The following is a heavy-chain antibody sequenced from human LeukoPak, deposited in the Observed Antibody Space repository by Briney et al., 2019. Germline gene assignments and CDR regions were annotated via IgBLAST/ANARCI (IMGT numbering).Heavy chain of an antibody. D-gene: IGHD2-8*02. J-gene: IGHJ4*02. CDR1: GFSLSTGGVG. CDR2: IYWDDDK. CDR3: AHRREGGVAKFGTFDY. V-gene: IGHV2-5*02. Sequence: SGPTLVKPTQTLTLTCTFSGFSLSTGGVGVGWIRQPPGKALEWLAIIYWDDDKRYSPSLKSRLPIMKDTSKDLVVLIMANVDPVDTATYYCAHRREGGVAKFGTFDYWGQGALVTVSS.